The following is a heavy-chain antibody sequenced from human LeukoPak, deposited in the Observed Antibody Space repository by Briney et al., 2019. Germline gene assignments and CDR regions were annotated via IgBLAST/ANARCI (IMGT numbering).Heavy chain of an antibody. V-gene: IGHV3-7*01. CDR3: ARGRLNY. Sequence: GGSLRLSCAASGFTFSNYWMTWLRQTPGKGLEWMAIIKQDGSEKYYVDSVKGRFTISRDNAKNSLYLQMNSLSAEDTAVYYCARGRLNYWGQGTLVTVSS. D-gene: IGHD5-12*01. CDR1: GFTFSNYW. J-gene: IGHJ4*02. CDR2: IKQDGSEK.